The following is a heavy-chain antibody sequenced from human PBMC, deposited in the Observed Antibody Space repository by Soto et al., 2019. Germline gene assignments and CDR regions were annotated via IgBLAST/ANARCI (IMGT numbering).Heavy chain of an antibody. CDR3: ARVGIAASEAEGDYGMDV. J-gene: IGHJ6*02. CDR1: GYTFTSYG. V-gene: IGHV1-18*01. CDR2: ISAYNGNT. D-gene: IGHD6-13*01. Sequence: QVQLVQSGAEVKKPGASVKVSCKASGYTFTSYGISWVRQAPGQGLEWMGWISAYNGNTNYAQKLQGRVTMTTDTSTSTAYMELRGLRSDDTAVYYCARVGIAASEAEGDYGMDVWGQGTTVTVSS.